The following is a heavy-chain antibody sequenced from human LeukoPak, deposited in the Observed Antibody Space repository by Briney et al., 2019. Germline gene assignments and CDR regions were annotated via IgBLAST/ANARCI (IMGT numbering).Heavy chain of an antibody. CDR2: INHSGST. V-gene: IGHV4-34*01. Sequence: SETLSLTCAVYGGSFSGYYWSWIRQPPGKGLEWIGEINHSGSTNYSPSLKSRVTISVDTSKNQFSLKLSSVTAADTAVYYCARGPLTAYYFDYRGQGTLVTVSS. CDR1: GGSFSGYY. D-gene: IGHD6-25*01. CDR3: ARGPLTAYYFDY. J-gene: IGHJ4*02.